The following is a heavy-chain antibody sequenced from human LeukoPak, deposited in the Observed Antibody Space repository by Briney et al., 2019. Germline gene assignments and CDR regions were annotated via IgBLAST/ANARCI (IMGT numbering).Heavy chain of an antibody. CDR1: GGTFGSYA. V-gene: IGHV1-69*05. J-gene: IGHJ6*03. CDR2: IIPTSATA. D-gene: IGHD3-22*01. CDR3: ARSPYYYDSSGDFYYYYYMDV. Sequence: SVKISCAASGGTFGSYAISWGRQAPGQGLAWMGGIIPTSATANYAQRFRGRVTITTDESTSSTYMRLSSLSSEDTAVYYCARSPYYYDSSGDFYYYYYMDVWGKGTTITVSS.